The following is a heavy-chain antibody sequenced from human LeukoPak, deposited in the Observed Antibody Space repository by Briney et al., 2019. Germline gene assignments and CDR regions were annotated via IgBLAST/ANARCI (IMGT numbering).Heavy chain of an antibody. V-gene: IGHV3-23*01. CDR1: GFTFSSYA. Sequence: PGGSLRLSCAASGFTFSSYAMSWVRQAPGKGLEWVSSISSGGGTTYYADSVKGRFTISRDNSKNTLDLQMNSLRAEDTAIYYCAKDQVAYCGGDCGSPFDYWGQGTLVTVSS. CDR3: AKDQVAYCGGDCGSPFDY. CDR2: ISSGGGTT. J-gene: IGHJ4*02. D-gene: IGHD2-21*01.